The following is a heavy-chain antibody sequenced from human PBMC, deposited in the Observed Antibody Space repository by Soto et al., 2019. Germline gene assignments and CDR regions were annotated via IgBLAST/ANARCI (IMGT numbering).Heavy chain of an antibody. J-gene: IGHJ6*02. D-gene: IGHD1-26*01. CDR1: GYTFSDYF. Sequence: QVQLVQSGAEVGKSGASVKVSCKASGYTFSDYFIQWLRQAPGQGLEWVAWINPKTAATNYAKKFQDRVTVTSDTSFSTAYLELTRLRPDDTALYYCARIKWGLDYYSGMDVWGQGTAVSVTS. CDR2: INPKTAAT. V-gene: IGHV1-2*02. CDR3: ARIKWGLDYYSGMDV.